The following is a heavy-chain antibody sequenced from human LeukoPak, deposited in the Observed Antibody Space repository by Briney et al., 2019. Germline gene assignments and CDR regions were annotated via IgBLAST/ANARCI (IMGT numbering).Heavy chain of an antibody. CDR2: ISYDGSNK. J-gene: IGHJ6*03. CDR1: GFTFSSYA. D-gene: IGHD6-25*01. Sequence: GGSLRLSCAASGFTFSSYAMHWVRQAPGKGLEWVAVISYDGSNKYYADSVKGRFTISRDNSKNTLYLQMNSLRAEDTAVYYCAREDSSGGYYYYMDVWGKGTTVTVSS. CDR3: AREDSSGGYYYYMDV. V-gene: IGHV3-30*04.